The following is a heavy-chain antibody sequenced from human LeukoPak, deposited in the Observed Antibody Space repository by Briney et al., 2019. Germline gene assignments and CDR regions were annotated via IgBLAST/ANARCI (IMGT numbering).Heavy chain of an antibody. Sequence: SETPSLTCTVSGGSIDSSSYYWGWIRQPPGKGLEWIGSIYYTGRSYYNPSLKSRVTIAVDTSKNQFSLKLSSVTAADTAVYYCARPEYSGSYTYWGQGTLVTVSS. J-gene: IGHJ4*02. V-gene: IGHV4-39*01. CDR1: GGSIDSSSYY. CDR2: IYYTGRS. D-gene: IGHD1-26*01. CDR3: ARPEYSGSYTY.